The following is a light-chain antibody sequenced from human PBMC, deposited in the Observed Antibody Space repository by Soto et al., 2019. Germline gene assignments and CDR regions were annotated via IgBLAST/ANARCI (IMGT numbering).Light chain of an antibody. CDR2: GAS. V-gene: IGKV3-20*01. Sequence: EIVLTQSLGTQSLSPGERATLSCRASQSVMSNYVAWYHQKPGQAPRLLISGASTRAAGIPDRFSGSGSGTDFTLTISSLEPEDFAVYYCQQYGKLPITFGQGTRLEIK. J-gene: IGKJ5*01. CDR1: QSVMSNY. CDR3: QQYGKLPIT.